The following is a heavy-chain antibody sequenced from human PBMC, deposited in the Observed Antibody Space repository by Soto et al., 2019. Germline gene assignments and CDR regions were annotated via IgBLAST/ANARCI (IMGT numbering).Heavy chain of an antibody. J-gene: IGHJ6*02. Sequence: PLETLPVTCTVAGGNISSFYWSWIRQNTGQGLEWIGYIYYSGSTNYNPSLKSRVTISVDTSKTQFSLKLSSVTAADTAVYYCARGVAVHYYYYYGMDFWGQGTTVTVSS. CDR3: ARGVAVHYYYYYGMDF. V-gene: IGHV4-59*01. D-gene: IGHD2-15*01. CDR1: GGNISSFY. CDR2: IYYSGST.